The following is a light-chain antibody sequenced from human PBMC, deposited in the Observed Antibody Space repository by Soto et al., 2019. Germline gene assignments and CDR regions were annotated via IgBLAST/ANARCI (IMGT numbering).Light chain of an antibody. CDR1: QTIGDS. Sequence: DIQMTQSPSALSASVGDRVTITCRASQTIGDSLAWYQQKPGKAPDLLISDVSSLERGVASRFSGSGSGTEFTLTISSMQPDDFATYYCQQYHGYSRTFGQGTKV. V-gene: IGKV1-5*01. J-gene: IGKJ1*01. CDR2: DVS. CDR3: QQYHGYSRT.